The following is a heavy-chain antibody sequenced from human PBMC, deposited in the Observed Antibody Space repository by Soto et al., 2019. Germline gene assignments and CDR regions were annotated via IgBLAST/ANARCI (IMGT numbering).Heavy chain of an antibody. D-gene: IGHD2-2*01. CDR1: GYTFSNYG. V-gene: IGHV1-18*01. CDR2: ISLYSDGT. Sequence: QVRLVQSGGEVKRPGASVKVSCKTSGYTFSNYGITWVRQAPGQPLEWLGWISLYSDGTNYAQKFQGRVSMTTETSTTTAYMELRSLRSDDTAVYYCARVVPGAEAWFGPWGQGTLVTVSS. CDR3: ARVVPGAEAWFGP. J-gene: IGHJ5*02.